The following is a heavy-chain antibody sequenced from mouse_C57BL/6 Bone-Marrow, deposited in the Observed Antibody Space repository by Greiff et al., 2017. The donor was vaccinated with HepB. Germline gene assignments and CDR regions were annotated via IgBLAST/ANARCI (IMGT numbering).Heavy chain of an antibody. CDR3: ARQHGSSQSYWYFDV. V-gene: IGHV1-18*01. Sequence: VQLQQSGPELVKPGASVKIPCKASGYTFTDYNMDWVKQSHGKSLEWIGDINPNNGGTIYNQKFKGKATLTVDKSSSTAYMELRSLTSEDTAVYYCARQHGSSQSYWYFDVWGTGTTVTVSS. J-gene: IGHJ1*03. CDR2: INPNNGGT. CDR1: GYTFTDYN. D-gene: IGHD1-1*01.